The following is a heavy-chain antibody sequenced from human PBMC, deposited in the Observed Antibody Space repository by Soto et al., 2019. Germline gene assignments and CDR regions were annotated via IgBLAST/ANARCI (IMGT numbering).Heavy chain of an antibody. D-gene: IGHD6-6*01. CDR1: GGSFSGYY. Sequence: SETLSLTCAVYGGSFSGYYWSWIHQPPGKGLEWIGEINHSGSTNYNPSLKSRVTISVDTSKNQFSLKLSSVTAADTAVYYCARGYLRRSIAARRCCSPSDYWGQGTLVTVSS. V-gene: IGHV4-34*01. CDR2: INHSGST. CDR3: ARGYLRRSIAARRCCSPSDY. J-gene: IGHJ4*02.